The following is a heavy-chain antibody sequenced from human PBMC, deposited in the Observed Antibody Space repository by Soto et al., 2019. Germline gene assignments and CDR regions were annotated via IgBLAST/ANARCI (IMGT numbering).Heavy chain of an antibody. CDR3: ARGPGGPDGPGDY. D-gene: IGHD2-15*01. CDR1: GYTFTSYA. Sequence: GASVKVSCKTSGYTFTSYAIHWVRQVPGQRLEWMGWVYGDNGNTKYLEKFQGRVTFTRDTSASTAYMELSSLRSEDTAVYYCARGPGGPDGPGDYWGQGTLVTVSS. V-gene: IGHV1-3*01. CDR2: VYGDNGNT. J-gene: IGHJ4*02.